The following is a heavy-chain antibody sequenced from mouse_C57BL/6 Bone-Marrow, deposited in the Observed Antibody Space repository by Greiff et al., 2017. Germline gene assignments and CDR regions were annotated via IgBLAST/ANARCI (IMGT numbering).Heavy chain of an antibody. Sequence: QVQLQPSGAELVKPGASVKISCKVSGYAFSTYWMNWVKQRPGKGLAWIGQIYPGDGDTNYNGKFKGKATLTADNSSSTAYVQRSSLTSEDSAVYFCARDWDYFDYWGQGTTLTVSS. CDR1: GYAFSTYW. J-gene: IGHJ2*01. V-gene: IGHV1-80*01. CDR2: IYPGDGDT. D-gene: IGHD4-1*01. CDR3: ARDWDYFDY.